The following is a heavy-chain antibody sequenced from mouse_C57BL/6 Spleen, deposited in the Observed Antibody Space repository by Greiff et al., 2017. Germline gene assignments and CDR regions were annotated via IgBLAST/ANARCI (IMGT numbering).Heavy chain of an antibody. V-gene: IGHV1-85*01. CDR2: IYPRDGST. Sequence: QVQLQQSGPELVKPGASVKLSCKASGYTFTSYDINWVKQRPGQGLEWIGWIYPRDGSTKYNETFKGKATLTVDTSSSTAYMELHSLTSADSAVYFCARWGYYGSSRDWYFDVWGTGTTVTVSS. J-gene: IGHJ1*03. CDR1: GYTFTSYD. D-gene: IGHD1-1*01. CDR3: ARWGYYGSSRDWYFDV.